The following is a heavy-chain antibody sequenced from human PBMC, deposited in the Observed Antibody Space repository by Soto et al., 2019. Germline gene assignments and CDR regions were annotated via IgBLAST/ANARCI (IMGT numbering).Heavy chain of an antibody. CDR3: AKDRAAMIVVDYLFDY. CDR2: ISGSGGST. J-gene: IGHJ4*02. V-gene: IGHV3-23*01. D-gene: IGHD3-22*01. CDR1: GFTFSSYA. Sequence: GGSLRLSCAASGFTFSSYAMSWVRQAPGKGLEWVSAISGSGGSTYYADSVKGRFTISRDNSKNTLYLQMNRLRAEDTAVYYCAKDRAAMIVVDYLFDYWGQGTLVTVSS.